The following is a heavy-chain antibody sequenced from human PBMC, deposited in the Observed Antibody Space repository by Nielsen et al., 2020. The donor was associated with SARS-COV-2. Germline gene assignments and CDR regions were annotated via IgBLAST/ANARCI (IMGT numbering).Heavy chain of an antibody. Sequence: GSLRLSCTVSGYSISSGYYWGWIRQPPGKGLEWIGSIYHSGSTYYNPSLKSRVTISVDTSKNQFSLKLSSVTAADTAVYYCARVRSGWYYFDYWGQGTLVTVSS. CDR2: IYHSGST. CDR1: GYSISSGYY. D-gene: IGHD6-19*01. CDR3: ARVRSGWYYFDY. V-gene: IGHV4-38-2*02. J-gene: IGHJ4*02.